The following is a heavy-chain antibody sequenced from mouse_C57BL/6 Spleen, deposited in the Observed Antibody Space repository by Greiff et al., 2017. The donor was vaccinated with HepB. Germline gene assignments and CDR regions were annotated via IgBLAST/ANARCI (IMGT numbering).Heavy chain of an antibody. CDR3: TSPSRDGFDY. J-gene: IGHJ2*01. CDR2: IDPETGGT. V-gene: IGHV1-15*01. D-gene: IGHD3-3*01. CDR1: GYTFTDYE. Sequence: VQLQQSGAGLVRPGASVTLSCKASGYTFTDYEMHWVKQTPVHGLEWIGAIDPETGGTAYNQKFKGKAILTADKSSSTAYMELRSLTSEDSAVYYCTSPSRDGFDYWGQGTTLTVSS.